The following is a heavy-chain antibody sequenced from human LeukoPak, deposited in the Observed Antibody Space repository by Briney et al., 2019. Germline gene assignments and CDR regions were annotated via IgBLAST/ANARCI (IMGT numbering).Heavy chain of an antibody. D-gene: IGHD7-27*01. CDR2: IKEDGTQK. Sequence: GGSLRLSCAASGFTFNKSWMSWVRQAPGKGPEWVGNIKEDGTQKYYVDSVRCRFTNSRDNAENSLYLQMNSLRDEDTAVYYCAKTGERDYWGRGTLVTVSS. CDR1: GFTFNKSW. CDR3: AKTGERDY. V-gene: IGHV3-7*01. J-gene: IGHJ4*02.